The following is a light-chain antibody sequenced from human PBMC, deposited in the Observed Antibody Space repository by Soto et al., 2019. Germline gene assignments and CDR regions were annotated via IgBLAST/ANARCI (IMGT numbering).Light chain of an antibody. CDR1: SGSVASRYY. CDR3: VLCMKGDIRV. Sequence: QTVVTQEASLSVSPGGTGTLTCGLTSGSVASRYYPSWYRQDPGQTPRTLIYSGDIRSSGVPDRFSGSILGSKAALTITGAKADDESVYCCVLCMKGDIRVFGGGTKLTVL. J-gene: IGLJ2*01. CDR2: SGD. V-gene: IGLV8-61*01.